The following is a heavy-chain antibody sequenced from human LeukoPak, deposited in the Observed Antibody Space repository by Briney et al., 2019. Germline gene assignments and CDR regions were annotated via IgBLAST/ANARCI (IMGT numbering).Heavy chain of an antibody. V-gene: IGHV3-23*01. CDR3: TRDQTPYY. CDR2: ISGSGGST. CDR1: GFTFSSYA. Sequence: GGTLRLSCAASGFTFSSYAMSWVRQAPGKGLEWVSAISGSGGSTYYADSVKGRFTISRDNSKNTLYLQMNSLKTEDTAVYYCTRDQTPYYWGQGTLVTVSS. J-gene: IGHJ4*02.